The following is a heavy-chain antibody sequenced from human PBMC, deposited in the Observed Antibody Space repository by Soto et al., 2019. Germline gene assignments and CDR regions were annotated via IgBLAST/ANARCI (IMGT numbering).Heavy chain of an antibody. J-gene: IGHJ5*02. CDR3: TTDPSGVVVVAATRVRNWFDP. D-gene: IGHD2-15*01. CDR1: GFTFSNAW. V-gene: IGHV3-15*01. Sequence: EVQLVESGGGLVKPGGSLRLSCAASGFTFSNAWMSWVRQAPGKGLEWVGRIKSKTDGGTTDYAAPVKGRFTISRDDSKNTLYLQMNSLKTEDTAVYYCTTDPSGVVVVAATRVRNWFDPWGQGTLVTVSS. CDR2: IKSKTDGGTT.